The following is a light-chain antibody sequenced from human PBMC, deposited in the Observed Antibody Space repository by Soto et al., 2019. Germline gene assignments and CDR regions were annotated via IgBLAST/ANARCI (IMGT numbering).Light chain of an antibody. J-gene: IGLJ1*01. CDR2: EVT. Sequence: ALTQPPSASGSPGQSVTISCTGASSDVGGYNYVSWFQQHPGKAPKLLIYEVTNRPSGVPDRFSGSKSDNTASLTVSGLQAEDEADYYCSSYAGSNTFVFGTGTKLTVL. CDR3: SSYAGSNTFV. CDR1: SSDVGGYNY. V-gene: IGLV2-8*01.